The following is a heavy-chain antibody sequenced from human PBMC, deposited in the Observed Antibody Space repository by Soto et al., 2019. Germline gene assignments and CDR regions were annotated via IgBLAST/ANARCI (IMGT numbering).Heavy chain of an antibody. CDR1: GFTFSSYE. CDR2: ISSSGSTI. J-gene: IGHJ3*02. D-gene: IGHD5-12*01. Sequence: GGSLRLSCAASGFTFSSYEMNWVRQAPGKGLEWVSYISSSGSTIYYADSVKGRFTISRDNAKNSLYLQMNSLRAEDTAVYYCAAQYSGYVNDAFDIWGQGTMVTVSS. V-gene: IGHV3-48*03. CDR3: AAQYSGYVNDAFDI.